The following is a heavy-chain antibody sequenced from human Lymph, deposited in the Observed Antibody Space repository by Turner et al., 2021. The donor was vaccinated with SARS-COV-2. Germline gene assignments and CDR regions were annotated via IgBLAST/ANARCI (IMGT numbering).Heavy chain of an antibody. D-gene: IGHD3-22*01. CDR1: GYTFTDYY. CDR3: ARGGLYYYDSSAYYNDAFDI. CDR2: INPNSGGT. Sequence: QVQLVQSGAEVKKPGALVKVSCKASGYTFTDYYMHWVRQAPGQGLEWMGWINPNSGGTDYAQKFQGRVTVTRDASFNTAYMELTRLRSDDTAVYYCARGGLYYYDSSAYYNDAFDIWGQGTMVTVSS. V-gene: IGHV1-2*02. J-gene: IGHJ3*02.